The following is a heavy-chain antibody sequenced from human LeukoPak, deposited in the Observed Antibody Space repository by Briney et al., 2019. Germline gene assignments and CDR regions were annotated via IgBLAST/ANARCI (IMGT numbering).Heavy chain of an antibody. CDR3: ARAPLGYCSGGSCYDLDY. CDR2: ITSSSNI. D-gene: IGHD2-15*01. J-gene: IGHJ4*02. CDR1: GFTFSNYA. Sequence: PGGSLRLSCEASGFTFSNYAMAWVRQAPGKGLEWLSYITSSSNIDYADSVKGRFTISRDNAKNSLYLQMNSLRAEDTAVYYCARAPLGYCSGGSCYDLDYWGQGTLVTVSS. V-gene: IGHV3-69-1*01.